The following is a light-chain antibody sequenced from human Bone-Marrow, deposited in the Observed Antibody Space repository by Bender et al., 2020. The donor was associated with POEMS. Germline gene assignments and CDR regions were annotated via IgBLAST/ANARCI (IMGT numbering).Light chain of an antibody. J-gene: IGLJ3*02. CDR3: SSYTSSSTLWV. CDR1: SSDIGGYIY. V-gene: IGLV2-14*01. CDR2: EVS. Sequence: QSALTQPASVSGSPGQAITISCTGTSSDIGGYIYVSWHQQHPGKAPKLMIYEVSNRPSGVSNRFSGSKSGNTASLTISGLQAEDEADYYCSSYTSSSTLWVFGGETKLPV.